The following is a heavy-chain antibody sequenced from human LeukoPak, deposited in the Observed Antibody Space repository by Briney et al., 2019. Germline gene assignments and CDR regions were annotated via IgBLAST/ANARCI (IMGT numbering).Heavy chain of an antibody. Sequence: GASVKVSCKASGYTFTSYGISWVRQAPGQGLEWMGWISAYNGNTNYAQKLQGRVTMTTDTSTSTAYMELRSLRSDDTAVYHCASSVFGELSTPYYFDYWGQGTLVTVSS. J-gene: IGHJ4*02. D-gene: IGHD3-10*01. CDR2: ISAYNGNT. V-gene: IGHV1-18*01. CDR1: GYTFTSYG. CDR3: ASSVFGELSTPYYFDY.